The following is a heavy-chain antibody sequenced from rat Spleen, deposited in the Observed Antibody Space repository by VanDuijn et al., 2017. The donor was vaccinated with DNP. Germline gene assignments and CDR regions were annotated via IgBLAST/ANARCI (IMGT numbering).Heavy chain of an antibody. CDR3: AKAGGYSPWYFDY. CDR2: ISYSGST. V-gene: IGHV3-1*01. D-gene: IGHD1-11*01. Sequence: EVQLQESGPGLVKPSQSLSLTCSVTAYSITTNYWGWIRKFPGNKMEWVGHISYSGSTTYNPSLKSRISITRDTSKNQFFLHLKSVTTEDTATYYCAKAGGYSPWYFDYWGQGVMVTVSS. J-gene: IGHJ2*01. CDR1: AYSITTNY.